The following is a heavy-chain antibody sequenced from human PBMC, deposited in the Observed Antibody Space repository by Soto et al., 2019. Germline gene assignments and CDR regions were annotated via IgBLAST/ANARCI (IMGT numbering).Heavy chain of an antibody. Sequence: GESLKISCKGSGYSFTSYWIGWVRQMPGKGLEWMGIIYPGDSDTRYSPSSQGQVTISADKSISTAYLQWSSLKASDTAMYYCARLPYGSGSYYYYYYYGMDVWGQGTTVTVSS. CDR2: IYPGDSDT. V-gene: IGHV5-51*01. CDR3: ARLPYGSGSYYYYYYYGMDV. J-gene: IGHJ6*02. D-gene: IGHD3-10*01. CDR1: GYSFTSYW.